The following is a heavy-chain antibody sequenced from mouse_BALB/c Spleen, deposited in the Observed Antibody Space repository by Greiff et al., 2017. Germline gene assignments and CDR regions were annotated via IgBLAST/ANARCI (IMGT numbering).Heavy chain of an antibody. Sequence: EVQVVESGGGLVKPGGSLKLSCAASGFTFSSYAMSWVRQTPEKRLEWVASISSGGSTYYPDSVKGRFTISRDNARNILYLQMSSLRSEDTAMYYCARHFDVWGAGTTVTVSS. CDR2: ISSGGST. CDR1: GFTFSSYA. V-gene: IGHV5-6-5*01. CDR3: ARHFDV. J-gene: IGHJ1*01.